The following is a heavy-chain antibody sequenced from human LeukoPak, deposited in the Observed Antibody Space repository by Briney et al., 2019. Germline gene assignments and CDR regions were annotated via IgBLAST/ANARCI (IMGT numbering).Heavy chain of an antibody. CDR2: ISYDGSNK. CDR3: AKERVKGIAAADYYYGVDV. D-gene: IGHD6-13*01. V-gene: IGHV3-30*18. J-gene: IGHJ6*02. Sequence: GGSLRLSCAASGFTFSSYGMHWVRQAPGKGLEWVAVISYDGSNKYYADSVKGRFTISRDNSKNTLYLQMNSLRAEDTAVYYCAKERVKGIAAADYYYGVDVWGQGTTVIVSS. CDR1: GFTFSSYG.